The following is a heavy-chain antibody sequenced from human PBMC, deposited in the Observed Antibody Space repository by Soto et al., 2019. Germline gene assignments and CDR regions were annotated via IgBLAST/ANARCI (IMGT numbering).Heavy chain of an antibody. D-gene: IGHD3-16*02. Sequence: QVQLVQSGAEVKKPGASVKVSCKASGYTFTSYGISWVRQAPGQGLEWMGWISAYNGHTNYAQKLQGRVTMTTDTSTSTAYKELRSLRSDDTAVYYCARDLAPEIWMITFGGVIVMPWFDPWGQGTLVTVSS. CDR2: ISAYNGHT. V-gene: IGHV1-18*01. CDR1: GYTFTSYG. CDR3: ARDLAPEIWMITFGGVIVMPWFDP. J-gene: IGHJ5*02.